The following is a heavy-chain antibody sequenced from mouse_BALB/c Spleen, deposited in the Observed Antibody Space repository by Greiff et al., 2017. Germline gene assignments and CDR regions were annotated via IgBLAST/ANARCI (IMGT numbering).Heavy chain of an antibody. CDR3: ASPDYYGSSLYAMDY. D-gene: IGHD1-1*01. CDR2: ISSGGST. V-gene: IGHV5-6-5*01. CDR1: GFTFSSYA. J-gene: IGHJ4*01. Sequence: EVNVVESGGGLVKPGGSLKLSCAASGFTFSSYAMSWVRQTPEKRLEWVASISSGGSTYYPDSVKGRFTISRDNARNILYLQMSSLRSEDTAMYYCASPDYYGSSLYAMDYWGQGTSVTVSS.